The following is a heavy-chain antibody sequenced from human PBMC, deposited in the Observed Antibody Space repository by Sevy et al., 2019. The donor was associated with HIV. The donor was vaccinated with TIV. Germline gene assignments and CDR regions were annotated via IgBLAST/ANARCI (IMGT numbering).Heavy chain of an antibody. D-gene: IGHD1-20*01. Sequence: GGSLRLSCAASGFTFSSYAMSWVRQAPGKGLEWVSAISGSGGSTYYADSVKGRFTISRDNSKNTLYLQMNSLRAEETAVYYCAKGDNWNDAKDYWGQGTLVTVSS. CDR2: ISGSGGST. CDR1: GFTFSSYA. J-gene: IGHJ4*02. V-gene: IGHV3-23*01. CDR3: AKGDNWNDAKDY.